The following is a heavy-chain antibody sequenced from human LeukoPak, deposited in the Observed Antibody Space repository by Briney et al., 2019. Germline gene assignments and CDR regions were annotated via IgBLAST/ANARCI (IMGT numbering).Heavy chain of an antibody. V-gene: IGHV1-18*01. J-gene: IGHJ4*02. CDR2: ISAYNGNT. Sequence: YXFTXXGISWVRQAPGQGLEWMGWISAYNGNTNYAQKLQGRVTMTTDTSTSTAYMELRSLRSDDTAVYYCARAGGSYLSAFDYWGQGTLVTVSS. D-gene: IGHD1-26*01. CDR1: YXFTXXG. CDR3: ARAGGSYLSAFDY.